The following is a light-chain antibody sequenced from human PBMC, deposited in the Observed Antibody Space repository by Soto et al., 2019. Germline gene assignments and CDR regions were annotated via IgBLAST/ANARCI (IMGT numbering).Light chain of an antibody. CDR1: QSVLSSSNNKNY. V-gene: IGKV4-1*01. J-gene: IGKJ1*01. Sequence: DIVMTQSPDSLAVSLGERATINCKSSQSVLSSSNNKNYLAWDQQKPGQPPKLLIYWASTRESGVPDRFSGSWSGTDFTLTISSPQAEDVAVYYCQQHYSTPTFGQGTKVEIK. CDR2: WAS. CDR3: QQHYSTPT.